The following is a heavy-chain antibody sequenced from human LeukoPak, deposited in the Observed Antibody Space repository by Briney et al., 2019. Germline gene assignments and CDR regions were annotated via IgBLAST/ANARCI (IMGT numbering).Heavy chain of an antibody. CDR1: GFTFSSYA. CDR3: ARRQDFWSTYYQPDFDY. CDR2: ISGSGGST. J-gene: IGHJ4*02. D-gene: IGHD3-3*01. V-gene: IGHV3-23*01. Sequence: GGSLRLSCAASGFTFSSYAMSWVRQAPGKGLEWVSAISGSGGSTYYADSVKGRFTISRDNSKNTLCLQMNGLRAEDTAVYYCARRQDFWSTYYQPDFDYWGQGTLVTVSS.